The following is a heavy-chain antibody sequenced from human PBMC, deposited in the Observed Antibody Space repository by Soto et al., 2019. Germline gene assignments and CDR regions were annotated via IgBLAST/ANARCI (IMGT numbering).Heavy chain of an antibody. CDR1: GGSDSSYY. Sequence: TLSLTCVLYGGSDSSYYWSWIRQPPGKGLEWIGEINHSGSTNYNPSLKSRVTISVDTSHNQFSLKLSSVTAADTAVYYCSSGYYVIFTYFDREPPIAYFYLLGRRTPV. CDR2: INHSGST. V-gene: IGHV4-34*01. CDR3: SSGYYVIFTYFDREPPIAYFYL. J-gene: IGHJ2*01. D-gene: IGHD3-9*01.